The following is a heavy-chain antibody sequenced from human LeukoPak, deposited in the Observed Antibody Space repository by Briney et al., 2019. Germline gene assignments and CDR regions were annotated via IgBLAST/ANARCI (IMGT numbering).Heavy chain of an antibody. CDR3: ARHASWFDP. CDR2: IYSSGNP. CDR1: GGSISSGTSY. V-gene: IGHV4-39*01. J-gene: IGHJ5*02. Sequence: PSETLSLTCTLSGGSISSGTSYWGWIRQPPGKGLEWIGSIYSSGNPYYSPSLKSRVTISIDASKNHFSLQLSSVTAADTAVYYCARHASWFDPWGLGTLVIVSS.